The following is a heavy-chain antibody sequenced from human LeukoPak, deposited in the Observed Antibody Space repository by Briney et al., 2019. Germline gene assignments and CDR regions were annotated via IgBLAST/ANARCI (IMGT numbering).Heavy chain of an antibody. CDR1: GFTVSTYY. V-gene: IGHV3-53*01. CDR2: IYSGGST. D-gene: IGHD6-19*01. CDR3: ARVRGGWYFDY. J-gene: IGHJ4*02. Sequence: GGSLRLSRAASGFTVSTYYMSWVRQAPGKGLEWVSVIYSGGSTYYSDSVKGRFTISRDNSKTTLYLQMNSLRAEDTAVYYCARVRGGWYFDYWGQGTLVTVSS.